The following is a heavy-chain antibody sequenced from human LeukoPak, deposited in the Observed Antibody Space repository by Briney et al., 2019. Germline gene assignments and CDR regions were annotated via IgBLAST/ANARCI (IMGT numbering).Heavy chain of an antibody. CDR3: ARVKSEVVPAARLLGGMDV. D-gene: IGHD2-2*01. V-gene: IGHV4-59*12. CDR1: GGSISSYY. CDR2: IYYSGST. Sequence: SETLSLTCTVSGGSISSYYWSWIRQPPGKGLEWIGYIYYSGSTNYNPSLKSRVTISVDTSKNQFSLKLSSVTAADTAVYYCARVKSEVVPAARLLGGMDVWGKGTTVTVSS. J-gene: IGHJ6*04.